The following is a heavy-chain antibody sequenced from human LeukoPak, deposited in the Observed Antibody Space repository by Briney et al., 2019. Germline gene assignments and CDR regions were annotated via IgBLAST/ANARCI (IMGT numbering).Heavy chain of an antibody. CDR1: GGSFSGYY. Sequence: SETLSLTCAVYGGSFSGYYWSWIRQPPGKGLEWIGEINHSGSTNYNPSLKSRVTISVDTAKNQVSLKLTSVTAADTAVYYCTREVSTVTFDYWGQGTLVTVSS. D-gene: IGHD4-17*01. CDR2: INHSGST. V-gene: IGHV4-34*01. J-gene: IGHJ4*02. CDR3: TREVSTVTFDY.